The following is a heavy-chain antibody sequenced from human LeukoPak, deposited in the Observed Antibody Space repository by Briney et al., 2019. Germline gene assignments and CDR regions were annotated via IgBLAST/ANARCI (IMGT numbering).Heavy chain of an antibody. D-gene: IGHD5-24*01. Sequence: GGSLRLSCVVSGFTFRSYAMGWVRQAPGKGLEWVSTLSTGGDRTYCADSVKGRFTISRDTSKNTLYVEMNSLRAEDTAIYYCVKEGGLYNSGGYFDYWGQGTLVTVSS. J-gene: IGHJ4*02. CDR2: LSTGGDRT. V-gene: IGHV3-23*01. CDR3: VKEGGLYNSGGYFDY. CDR1: GFTFRSYA.